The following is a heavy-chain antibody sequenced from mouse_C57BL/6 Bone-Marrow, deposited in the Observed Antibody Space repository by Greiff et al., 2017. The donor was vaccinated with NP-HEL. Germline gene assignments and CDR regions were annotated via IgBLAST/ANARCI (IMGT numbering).Heavy chain of an antibody. CDR2: ISSGGDYI. J-gene: IGHJ2*01. D-gene: IGHD1-1*01. Sequence: EVQLVESGEGLVKPGGSLKLSCAASGFTFSSYAMSWVRQTPEKRLEWVAYISSGGDYIYYADTVKGRFTLSRDNARNTLYLQMSSRKSEDTAMYYCTRDRDTTVVHYFDYWGQGTTLTVSA. V-gene: IGHV5-9-1*02. CDR1: GFTFSSYA. CDR3: TRDRDTTVVHYFDY.